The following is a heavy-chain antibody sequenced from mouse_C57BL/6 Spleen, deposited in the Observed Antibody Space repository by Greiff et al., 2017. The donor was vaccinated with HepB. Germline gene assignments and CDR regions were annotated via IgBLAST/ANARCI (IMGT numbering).Heavy chain of an antibody. CDR1: GYSITSGYY. CDR2: ISYDGSN. D-gene: IGHD2-4*01. V-gene: IGHV3-6*01. CDR3: ARGGDDYDWYFDV. Sequence: DVKLVESGPGLVKPSQSLSLTCSVTGYSITSGYYWNWIRQFPGNKLEWMGYISYDGSNNYNPSLKNRISITRDTSKNQFFLKLNSVTTEDTATYYCARGGDDYDWYFDVWGTGTTVTVSS. J-gene: IGHJ1*03.